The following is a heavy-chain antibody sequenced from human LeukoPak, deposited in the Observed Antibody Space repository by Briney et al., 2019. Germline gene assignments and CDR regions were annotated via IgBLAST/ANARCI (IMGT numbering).Heavy chain of an antibody. Sequence: ASVKVSCKASGYTFTGYYMHWVRQAPGQGLEWMGWINPNSGGTNYAQKFQGRVTMTRDTSISTAYMELRSLRSDDTAVYYCARKTLCGGDCYWFDPWGQGTLVTVSS. CDR1: GYTFTGYY. CDR3: ARKTLCGGDCYWFDP. D-gene: IGHD2-21*02. V-gene: IGHV1-2*02. CDR2: INPNSGGT. J-gene: IGHJ5*02.